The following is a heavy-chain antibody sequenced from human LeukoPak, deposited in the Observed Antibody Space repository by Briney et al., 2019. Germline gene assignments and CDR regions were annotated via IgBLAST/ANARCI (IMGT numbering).Heavy chain of an antibody. CDR3: ASTRWYYYDSSGYPSDY. CDR1: GFTFSDYA. J-gene: IGHJ4*02. CDR2: ISYDGSNK. Sequence: GRSLRLSCAASGFTFSDYAMHWVRQAPGKGLEWVAVISYDGSNKYYADSVKGRFTISRDDSKNTPYLQMNSLRTEDTAIYYCASTRWYYYDSSGYPSDYWGQGTLVTVSS. V-gene: IGHV3-30-3*01. D-gene: IGHD3-22*01.